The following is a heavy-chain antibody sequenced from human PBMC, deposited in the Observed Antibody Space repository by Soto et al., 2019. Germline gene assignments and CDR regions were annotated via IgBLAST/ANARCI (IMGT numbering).Heavy chain of an antibody. CDR2: INPSGST. D-gene: IGHD2-15*01. CDR1: GGSFRGYY. Sequence: QVQLQQWGAGLLKPSETLSLTCAVYGGSFRGYYWSWIRQPTGKGMKWLGEINPSGSTNYNPSLKSRVTISVDTSKNQLSLKLSSVTAAETDVEYCARGKQCSGGSCYRRSNSGKFDPWGQGTLVTVSS. J-gene: IGHJ5*02. CDR3: ARGKQCSGGSCYRRSNSGKFDP. V-gene: IGHV4-34*01.